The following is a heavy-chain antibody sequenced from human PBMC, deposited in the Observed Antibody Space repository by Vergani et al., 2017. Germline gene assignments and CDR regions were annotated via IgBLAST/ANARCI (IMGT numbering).Heavy chain of an antibody. CDR2: IHTGGST. CDR3: ARSRPYCTSGSCPAI. CDR1: GESIRSGSHY. Sequence: QVQLQESGPGLLKPSQTLSLTCTVSGESIRSGSHYWSWIRQPAGQGPGWIGHIHTGGSTDLNPSFKSRVSISVDTSKSQFSLKLNSVTVADTAVYYCARSRPYCTSGSCPAIWGQGTLVTVSS. D-gene: IGHD2-15*01. J-gene: IGHJ4*02. V-gene: IGHV4-61*02.